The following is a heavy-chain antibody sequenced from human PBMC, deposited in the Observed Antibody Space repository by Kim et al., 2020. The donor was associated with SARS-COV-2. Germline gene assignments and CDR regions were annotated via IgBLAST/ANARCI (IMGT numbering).Heavy chain of an antibody. CDR2: IYSGGST. J-gene: IGHJ6*02. D-gene: IGHD6-13*01. CDR1: GFTVSSNY. V-gene: IGHV3-53*01. CDR3: ARDNPPIAAAGTHYYYYYGMDV. Sequence: GGSLRHSCAASGFTVSSNYMSWVRQAPGKGLEWVSVIYSGGSTYYADSVKGRFTISRDNSKNTLYLQMNSLRAEDTAVYYCARDNPPIAAAGTHYYYYYGMDVWGQGTTVTVSS.